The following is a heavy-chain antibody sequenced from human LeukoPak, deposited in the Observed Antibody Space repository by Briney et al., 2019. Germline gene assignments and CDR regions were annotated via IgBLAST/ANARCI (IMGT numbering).Heavy chain of an antibody. J-gene: IGHJ4*02. Sequence: SVKVSCKASGGTFSSYAISWVRQAPGQGLEWTGRIIPIFGTANYAQKFQGRVTITTDESTSTAYMELSSLRSEDTAVYYCARESGNDYDFWSGYYLSFDYWGQGTLVTVSS. CDR3: ARESGNDYDFWSGYYLSFDY. CDR1: GGTFSSYA. CDR2: IIPIFGTA. V-gene: IGHV1-69*05. D-gene: IGHD3-3*01.